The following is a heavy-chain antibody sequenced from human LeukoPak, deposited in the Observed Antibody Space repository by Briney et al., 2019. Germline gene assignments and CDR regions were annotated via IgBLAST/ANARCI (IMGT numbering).Heavy chain of an antibody. D-gene: IGHD2/OR15-2a*01. Sequence: GGSLRLSCEASGFTFSNYAVSWVRQAPGTGLEWVSTINESGDATWHIDSVKGRFTISRDNSKNTLHLQMNSLRTEDTAVYYCAKDQQYSPCFDHWGQGTLVTVSS. J-gene: IGHJ4*02. CDR3: AKDQQYSPCFDH. CDR1: GFTFSNYA. V-gene: IGHV3-23*01. CDR2: INESGDAT.